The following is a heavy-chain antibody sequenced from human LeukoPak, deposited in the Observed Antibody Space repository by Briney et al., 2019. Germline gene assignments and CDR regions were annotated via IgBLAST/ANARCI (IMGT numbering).Heavy chain of an antibody. CDR1: GLTFSDYA. CDR3: AKDYSDSRVADVFFEY. CDR2: ITSGFTP. V-gene: IGHV3-23*01. D-gene: IGHD2-15*01. Sequence: PGGSLRLSCAASGLTFSDYAMSWFRQPPGKGLEWVSGITSGFTPHYADSVKGRFTISRDNSKNTFHLQLNSLRAEDTAVYYCAKDYSDSRVADVFFEYWGQGTLVTVSS. J-gene: IGHJ4*02.